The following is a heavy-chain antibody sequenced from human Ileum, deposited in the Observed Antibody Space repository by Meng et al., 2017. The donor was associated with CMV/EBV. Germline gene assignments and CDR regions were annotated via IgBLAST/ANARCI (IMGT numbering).Heavy chain of an antibody. Sequence: VQLHVCGPRLVKPSAHLSLTFPVSADSLVNYSWHCIRPPAGKGLEWIGRLYTTGTIKYNPSLMSRLTMSLDTSKSQFSLNLRSLTAADTAVYYCATTYSDGDWNFDYWGQGTLVTVSS. CDR1: ADSLVNYS. CDR3: ATTYSDGDWNFDY. CDR2: LYTTGTI. V-gene: IGHV4-4*07. D-gene: IGHD1-26*01. J-gene: IGHJ4*02.